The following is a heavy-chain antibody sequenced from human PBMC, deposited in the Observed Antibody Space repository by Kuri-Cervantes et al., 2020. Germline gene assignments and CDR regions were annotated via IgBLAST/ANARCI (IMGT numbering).Heavy chain of an antibody. J-gene: IGHJ1*01. Sequence: LSCAVYGGSFSGYYWSWIRQPPGKGLEWIGEINHSGSTNYNPSLKSRVTISVDTSKNQFSLKLSSVTAADTAVYYCARGDSGSYFRKSRYFQHWGQGTLVTVSS. CDR3: ARGDSGSYFRKSRYFQH. CDR2: INHSGST. D-gene: IGHD1-26*01. V-gene: IGHV4-34*01. CDR1: GGSFSGYY.